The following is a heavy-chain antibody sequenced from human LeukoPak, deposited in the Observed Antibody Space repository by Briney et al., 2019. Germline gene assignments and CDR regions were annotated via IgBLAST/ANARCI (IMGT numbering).Heavy chain of an antibody. CDR1: GFTFSSYS. V-gene: IGHV3-48*04. CDR3: ARDKNYYDSSGRRKVTDY. Sequence: VGSLRLSCAASGFTFSSYSMNWVREAPGEGLERVSYISSSGNTIYYADSVKGRFTISRDNAKNSLYLQMNSMRAEDTAIYYCARDKNYYDSSGRRKVTDYWGQGTLVTVSS. J-gene: IGHJ4*02. CDR2: ISSSGNTI. D-gene: IGHD3-22*01.